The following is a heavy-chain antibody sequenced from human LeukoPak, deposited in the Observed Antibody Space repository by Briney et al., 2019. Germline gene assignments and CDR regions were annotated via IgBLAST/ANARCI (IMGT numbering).Heavy chain of an antibody. Sequence: GASVKVSCNASGGTFSSYAISWVRQAPGQGLEWMGRIIPILGIANYAQKFQGRVTITADKSTSTAYMELSSLRSEDTAVYSCASMAAAGIYYYYGMDVWGQGTTVTVSS. V-gene: IGHV1-69*04. CDR2: IIPILGIA. CDR1: GGTFSSYA. J-gene: IGHJ6*02. D-gene: IGHD6-13*01. CDR3: ASMAAAGIYYYYGMDV.